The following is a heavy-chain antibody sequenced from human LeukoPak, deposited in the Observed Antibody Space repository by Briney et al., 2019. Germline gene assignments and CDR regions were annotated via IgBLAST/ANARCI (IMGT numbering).Heavy chain of an antibody. D-gene: IGHD3-22*01. CDR3: ALLASSGYYYVYYYYYYMDV. CDR2: IRYDGSKK. CDR1: GFIFSSYG. J-gene: IGHJ6*03. Sequence: GGSLRLSCAASGFIFSSYGMHWVRQAPGKGLEWVAFIRYDGSKKYYADSVKGRFTISRDNSKNTLYLQMNSLRAEDTAVYYCALLASSGYYYVYYYYYYMDVWGKGTTVTISS. V-gene: IGHV3-30*02.